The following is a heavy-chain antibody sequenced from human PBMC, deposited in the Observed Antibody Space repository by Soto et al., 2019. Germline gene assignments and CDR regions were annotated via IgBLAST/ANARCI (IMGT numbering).Heavy chain of an antibody. V-gene: IGHV3-30-3*01. CDR3: ARDQEGGVYSSGWHRPGYGMDV. J-gene: IGHJ6*02. CDR1: GFTFSSYA. CDR2: ISYDGSNK. D-gene: IGHD6-19*01. Sequence: GGSLRLSCAASGFTFSSYAMHWVRQAPGKGLEWVAVISYDGSNKYYADSVKGRFTISRDNSKNTLYLQMNSLRAEDTAVYYCARDQEGGVYSSGWHRPGYGMDVWGQGTTVTVSS.